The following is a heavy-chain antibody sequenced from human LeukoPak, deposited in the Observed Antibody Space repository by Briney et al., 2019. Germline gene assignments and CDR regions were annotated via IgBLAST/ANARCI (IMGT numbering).Heavy chain of an antibody. CDR3: ARRAGAYSHPYDY. V-gene: IGHV3-53*01. CDR1: GFTDSSNS. Sequence: PGGSLRLSCTVSGFTDSSNSVSWVRQAPGKGLEWVSFIYSDNTHYSDSVKGRFTISRDNSKNTLYLQMNSLRAEDTAVYYCARRAGAYSHPYDYWGQGTLVTVSS. CDR2: IYSDNT. J-gene: IGHJ4*02. D-gene: IGHD4/OR15-4a*01.